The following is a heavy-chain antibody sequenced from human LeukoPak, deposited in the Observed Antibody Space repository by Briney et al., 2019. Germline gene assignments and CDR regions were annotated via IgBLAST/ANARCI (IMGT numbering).Heavy chain of an antibody. CDR2: INPNSGGT. J-gene: IGHJ6*03. D-gene: IGHD5-12*01. CDR1: GYTFTGYY. V-gene: IGHV1-2*02. Sequence: VASVKVSCKASGYTFTGYYMHWVRQAPGQGLEWMGWINPNSGGTNYAQKFQGRVTMTRDTSISTAYMELSRLRSDDTAVYYCARDPSAIVATMDPYYYYYMDVWGKGTTVTVSS. CDR3: ARDPSAIVATMDPYYYYYMDV.